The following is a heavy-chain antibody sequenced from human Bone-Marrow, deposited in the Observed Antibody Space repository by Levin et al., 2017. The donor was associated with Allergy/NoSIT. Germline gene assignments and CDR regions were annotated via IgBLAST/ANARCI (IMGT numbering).Heavy chain of an antibody. CDR3: ARSNGGSTPTYYYYPMDV. Sequence: SQTLSLPCTVSSASIRTYYWSWIRQPPGKGLEWIGNMYYRGTTNYNPSLESRVTISVDTSKNQFSLELSSVTEADTAVYYCARSNGGSTPTYYYYPMDVWGQGTTVIVSS. D-gene: IGHD4-23*01. V-gene: IGHV4-59*01. CDR2: MYYRGTT. J-gene: IGHJ6*02. CDR1: SASIRTYY.